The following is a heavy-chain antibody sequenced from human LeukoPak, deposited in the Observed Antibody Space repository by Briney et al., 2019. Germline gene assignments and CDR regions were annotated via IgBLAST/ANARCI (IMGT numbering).Heavy chain of an antibody. J-gene: IGHJ4*02. CDR1: GGSISSSSYY. CDR2: IYYSGST. CDR3: ARSTYDYDSTPLDS. V-gene: IGHV4-39*07. Sequence: SETLSLTCTVSGGSISSSSYYWGWIRQPPGKGLEWIGSIYYSGSTFYNPSLKSRVSISGDPSNNQFSLKLNSLTAADTAVYFCARSTYDYDSTPLDSWGQGTLVTVSS. D-gene: IGHD3-22*01.